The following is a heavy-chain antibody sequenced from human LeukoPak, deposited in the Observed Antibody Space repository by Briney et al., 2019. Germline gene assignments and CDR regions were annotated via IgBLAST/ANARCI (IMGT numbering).Heavy chain of an antibody. CDR2: IKQDGSEK. D-gene: IGHD4-17*01. V-gene: IGHV3-7*03. J-gene: IGHJ3*02. CDR1: GYTFSNYG. CDR3: AKDRLGVTTSDAFDI. Sequence: GGSLRLYCAASGYTFSNYGMSWVRQAPGKGLEWVASIKQDGSEKYYVDSVRDRFTISRDNTMNSLYLQMSSLRAEDTAVYYCAKDRLGVTTSDAFDIWGQGTMVTVSS.